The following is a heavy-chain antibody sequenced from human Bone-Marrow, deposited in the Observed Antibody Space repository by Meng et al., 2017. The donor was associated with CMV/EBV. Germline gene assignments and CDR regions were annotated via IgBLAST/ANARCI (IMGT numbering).Heavy chain of an antibody. Sequence: GESLKISCAASGFTFSSYSMNWVRQAPGKGLEWVSSISSSSSYIYYADSVKGRFTISRDNAKNSLYLQMNSLRAEVTAVYYCARERITMVRGANRYFDYWGQGTLVTVSS. CDR2: ISSSSSYI. D-gene: IGHD3-10*01. CDR1: GFTFSSYS. V-gene: IGHV3-21*01. J-gene: IGHJ4*02. CDR3: ARERITMVRGANRYFDY.